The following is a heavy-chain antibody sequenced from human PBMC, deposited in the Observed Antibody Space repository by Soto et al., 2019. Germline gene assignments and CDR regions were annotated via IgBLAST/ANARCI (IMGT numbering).Heavy chain of an antibody. Sequence: SETLSLTCSLSGSTINTFYCSWVRQPAGKRLDWIGRIFSSGSTSFNPSLESRVAMSVDTSKNHFSLILSSVTAADMAVYYCAREGSYSAYNFAHGIQLWSFDFWGQGALVTVSS. V-gene: IGHV4-4*07. CDR1: GSTINTFY. CDR3: AREGSYSAYNFAHGIQLWSFDF. J-gene: IGHJ4*02. D-gene: IGHD5-12*01. CDR2: IFSSGST.